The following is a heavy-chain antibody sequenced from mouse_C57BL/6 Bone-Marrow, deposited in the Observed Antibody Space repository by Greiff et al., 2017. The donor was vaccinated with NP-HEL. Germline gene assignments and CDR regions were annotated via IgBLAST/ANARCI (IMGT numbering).Heavy chain of an antibody. CDR2: IYPGSGST. CDR1: GYTFTSYW. CDR3: ARSYYSNLYFDY. J-gene: IGHJ2*01. D-gene: IGHD2-5*01. V-gene: IGHV1-55*01. Sequence: QVQLKQPGAELVKPGASVKMSCKASGYTFTSYWITWVKQRPGQGLEWIGDIYPGSGSTNYNEKFKSKATLTVDTSSSTAYMQLSSLTSEDSAVYYCARSYYSNLYFDYWGQGTTLTVSS.